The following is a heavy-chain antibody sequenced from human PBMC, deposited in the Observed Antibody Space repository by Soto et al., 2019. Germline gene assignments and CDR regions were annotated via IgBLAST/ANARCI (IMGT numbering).Heavy chain of an antibody. Sequence: GGSLRLSCAASGFTFSSYSMNWVRQAPGKGLEWVSYISSSSSTIYYAYSVKVRFTISRDNAKNSLYLQMDSLRDEDTAVYYCARASIRGSSFTTRTLEFDXWGQGTLVTVSX. CDR1: GFTFSSYS. J-gene: IGHJ5*02. CDR3: ARASIRGSSFTTRTLEFDX. V-gene: IGHV3-48*02. CDR2: ISSSSSTI. D-gene: IGHD6-6*01.